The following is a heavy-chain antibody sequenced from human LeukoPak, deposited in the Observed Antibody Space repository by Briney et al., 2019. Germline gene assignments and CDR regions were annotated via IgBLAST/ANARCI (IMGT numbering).Heavy chain of an antibody. J-gene: IGHJ4*02. CDR1: GFTFDDYA. D-gene: IGHD3-10*01. CDR3: AKSYYYGSGRGEYFDY. V-gene: IGHV3-9*01. Sequence: PGGSLRLSCAASGFTFDDYAMHWVRQAPGKGLEWVSGISWNSGSIGYADSVKGRFTISRDNAKNSLYLQMNSLRAEDTALYYCAKSYYYGSGRGEYFDYWGQGTLVTVSS. CDR2: ISWNSGSI.